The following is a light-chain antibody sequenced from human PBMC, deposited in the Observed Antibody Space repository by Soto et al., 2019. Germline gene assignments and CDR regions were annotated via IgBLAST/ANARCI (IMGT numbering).Light chain of an antibody. CDR3: QQYTNWPSWT. CDR1: QSVNSDY. J-gene: IGKJ1*01. CDR2: GAS. Sequence: EIVLTQSPGTLSLSPGERATLSCRATQSVNSDYLAWYQQRPGQAPRLLMHGASIRATGIPDRFSGSGSGADFTLTISRLEPEDFAVYFCQQYTNWPSWTFGQGTKVEIK. V-gene: IGKV3-20*01.